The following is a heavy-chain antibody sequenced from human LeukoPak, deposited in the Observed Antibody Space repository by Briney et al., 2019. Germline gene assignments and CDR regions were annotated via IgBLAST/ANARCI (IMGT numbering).Heavy chain of an antibody. V-gene: IGHV4-59*01. D-gene: IGHD3-10*01. CDR2: IYYSGST. J-gene: IGHJ5*02. CDR1: GGSITNYY. CDR3: ARSTRSWFDP. Sequence: PSETLSLTCTVSGGSITNYYWSWIRQPPGKGLEWIGYIYYSGSTNYNPSLKSRVTISVDTSNNQFSLRLSSVTAADTAVYYCARSTRSWFDPWGQGTLVTVSS.